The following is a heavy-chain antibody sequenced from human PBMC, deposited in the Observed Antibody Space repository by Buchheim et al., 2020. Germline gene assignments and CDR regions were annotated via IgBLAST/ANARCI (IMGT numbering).Heavy chain of an antibody. Sequence: EVQLAESGGSVVRPGGSLRLSCLASGFKFVDYCLSWVRQVPGKGLEWVSGIISYGGRGGTADSERGGFTISRDNAKTWLYLQMNSLRVEDTAIYYCAREPRGETIGPVDIWGQGT. D-gene: IGHD3/OR15-3a*01. CDR3: AREPRGETIGPVDI. J-gene: IGHJ3*02. CDR1: GFKFVDYC. CDR2: IISYGGRG. V-gene: IGHV3-20*04.